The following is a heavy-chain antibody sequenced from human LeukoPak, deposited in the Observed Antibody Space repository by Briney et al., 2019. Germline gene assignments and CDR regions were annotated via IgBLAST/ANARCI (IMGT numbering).Heavy chain of an antibody. CDR3: GGLSYNGY. Sequence: GGSLRLSCAASGFTLSDLYMDWVRQAPGKGLEWVGRIGNKANSYITEYAASVKGRFTISRDDSKNSLYLQMNSLKTEDTAVYYCGGLSYNGYWGQGTLVTVSS. V-gene: IGHV3-72*01. J-gene: IGHJ4*02. D-gene: IGHD2-8*01. CDR1: GFTLSDLY. CDR2: IGNKANSYIT.